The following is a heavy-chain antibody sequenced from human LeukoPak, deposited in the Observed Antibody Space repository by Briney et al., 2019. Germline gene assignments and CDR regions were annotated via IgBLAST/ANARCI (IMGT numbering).Heavy chain of an antibody. CDR2: ISSYGSST. D-gene: IGHD6-13*01. Sequence: GGSLTLSCAASGFTFSSYAFHWVRQAPGKGLEYVSAISSYGSSTYYANSVKGRFTVSRDNSKNTLYLQMGSLRTEDLAVYYCARAFTSSWYGAFDIWGQGTMVTVSS. V-gene: IGHV3-64*01. J-gene: IGHJ3*02. CDR3: ARAFTSSWYGAFDI. CDR1: GFTFSSYA.